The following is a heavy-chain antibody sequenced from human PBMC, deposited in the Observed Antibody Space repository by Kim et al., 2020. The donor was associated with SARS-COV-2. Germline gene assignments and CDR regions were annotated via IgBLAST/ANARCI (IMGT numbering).Heavy chain of an antibody. J-gene: IGHJ3*02. CDR1: GYTLTELS. CDR2: FDPEDGET. CDR3: ATLPYYGSGDAFDI. D-gene: IGHD3-10*01. Sequence: ASVKVSCKVSGYTLTELSMHWVRQAPGKGLEWMGGFDPEDGETIYAQKFQGRVTMTEDTSTDTAYMELSSLRSEDTAVYYCATLPYYGSGDAFDIWGQGTMVTVSS. V-gene: IGHV1-24*01.